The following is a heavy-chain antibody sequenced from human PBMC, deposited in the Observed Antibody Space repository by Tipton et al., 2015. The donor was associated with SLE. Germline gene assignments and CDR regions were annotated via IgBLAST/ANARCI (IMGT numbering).Heavy chain of an antibody. CDR3: AREGRYPYYYYYMDV. V-gene: IGHV4-34*01. J-gene: IGHJ6*03. D-gene: IGHD2-2*01. CDR1: GGSFSGYY. Sequence: TLSLTCAVYGGSFSGYYWSWIRQPPGKGLEWIGEINHSGSTNYNPSLKSRVTISVDTSKNQFSLKLSSVTAADTAVYYCAREGRYPYYYYYMDVWGKGTTVTVSS. CDR2: INHSGST.